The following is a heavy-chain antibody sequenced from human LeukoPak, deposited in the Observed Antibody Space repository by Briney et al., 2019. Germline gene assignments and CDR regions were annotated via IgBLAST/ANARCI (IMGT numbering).Heavy chain of an antibody. CDR1: GYTFTSYF. D-gene: IGHD3-10*01. CDR3: ARDLYGSGSYFLY. Sequence: GASVKVSCKASGYTFTSYFMHWVRQAPGQGLEWMGIINPSGGSTTYAQKFQGRVTMTRDTSTSTVYMELSSLRSEDTAVYYCARDLYGSGSYFLYWGQGTLSPSPQ. J-gene: IGHJ4*02. V-gene: IGHV1-46*01. CDR2: INPSGGST.